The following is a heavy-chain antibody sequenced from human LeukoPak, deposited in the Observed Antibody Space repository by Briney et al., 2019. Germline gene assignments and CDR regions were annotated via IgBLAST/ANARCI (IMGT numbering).Heavy chain of an antibody. CDR3: AREIFRKISGSYYFDY. D-gene: IGHD1-26*01. CDR1: GGTFSSYA. J-gene: IGHJ4*02. CDR2: IIPIFGTA. Sequence: SVKVSCKASGGTFSSYAISWVRQAPGQGLEWMGRIIPIFGTANYAQKFQGRVTITTDESTSTAYMGLSSLRSEDTAVYYCAREIFRKISGSYYFDYWGQGTLVTVSS. V-gene: IGHV1-69*05.